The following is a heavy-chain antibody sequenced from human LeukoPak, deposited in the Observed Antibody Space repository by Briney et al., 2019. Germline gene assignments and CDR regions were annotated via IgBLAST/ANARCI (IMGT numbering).Heavy chain of an antibody. Sequence: SETLSLTCTVSGGSISSSSYYWGWIRQPPGKGLEWIGSIYYSGSTYYNPSLKSRVTISVDTSKNQFSLKLSSVTAADTAVYYCARGRRRPHYYGMDVWGQGTTVTVSS. CDR1: GGSISSSSYY. J-gene: IGHJ6*02. CDR3: ARGRRRPHYYGMDV. V-gene: IGHV4-39*01. CDR2: IYYSGST.